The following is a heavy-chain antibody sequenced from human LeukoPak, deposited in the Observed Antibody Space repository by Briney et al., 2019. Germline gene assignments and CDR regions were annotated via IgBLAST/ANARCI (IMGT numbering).Heavy chain of an antibody. Sequence: GESLKISCKGSGHSFTSYGISWVRQAPGQGLEWMGWISAYNGNTNYAQKLQGRVTMTTDTSTSTAYMELRSLRSDDTAVYYCARAVRPNSYYYYYMDVWGKGTTVTVSS. CDR1: GHSFTSYG. V-gene: IGHV1-18*01. D-gene: IGHD4-23*01. CDR2: ISAYNGNT. CDR3: ARAVRPNSYYYYYMDV. J-gene: IGHJ6*03.